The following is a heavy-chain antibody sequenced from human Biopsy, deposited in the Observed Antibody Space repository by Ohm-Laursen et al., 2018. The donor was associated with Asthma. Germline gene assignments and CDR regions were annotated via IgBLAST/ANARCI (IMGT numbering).Heavy chain of an antibody. CDR1: GASIGTPDYH. CDR3: ARVASYGDLYFGIDV. D-gene: IGHD4-17*01. CDR2: VFYSGST. V-gene: IGHV4-30-4*01. J-gene: IGHJ6*02. Sequence: SQTLSLTCTVSGASIGTPDYHWSWIRQSPRKGLEWIGFVFYSGSTHYSRSLERRVSISIDTATNEFSMKLWSVTPADTAVYFCARVASYGDLYFGIDVWGPGTTVSVS.